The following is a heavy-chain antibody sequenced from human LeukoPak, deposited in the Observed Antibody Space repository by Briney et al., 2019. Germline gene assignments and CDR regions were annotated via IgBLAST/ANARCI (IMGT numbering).Heavy chain of an antibody. Sequence: ASVTVSCKASGYTFTSYDISWVRQAPGQGLEWMGWISTYNDNTHYAQKFQGRVTMTRDTSISTAYMELSRLRSDDTAVYYCARGIGARDSSGYYSQYYFDYWGQGTLVTVSS. V-gene: IGHV1-18*01. J-gene: IGHJ4*02. CDR1: GYTFTSYD. CDR3: ARGIGARDSSGYYSQYYFDY. CDR2: ISTYNDNT. D-gene: IGHD3-22*01.